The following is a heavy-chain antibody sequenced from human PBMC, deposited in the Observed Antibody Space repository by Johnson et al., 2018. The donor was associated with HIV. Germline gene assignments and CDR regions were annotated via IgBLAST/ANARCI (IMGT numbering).Heavy chain of an antibody. D-gene: IGHD6-13*01. V-gene: IGHV3-30-3*01. J-gene: IGHJ3*02. CDR3: ARVGQLARTHAFDI. CDR1: GFTFSSYA. Sequence: QMLLVESGGGVVQPGRSLRLSCAASGFTFSSYAMHWVRQAPGKGLEWVAVISYDGSNKYYADSVKGRFPISRDNSKNRLYLQMNSLRAEDTAVYYSARVGQLARTHAFDIWGQGTMVTVSS. CDR2: ISYDGSNK.